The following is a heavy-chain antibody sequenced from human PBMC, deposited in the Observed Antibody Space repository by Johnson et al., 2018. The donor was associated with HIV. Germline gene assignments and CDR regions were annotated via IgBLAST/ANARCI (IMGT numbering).Heavy chain of an antibody. Sequence: VLLVESGGGVVQPGRSLRLSCAAPGFIFSDYGLHWVRQAPGKGLEWVANIKQDGSETNYVDSVKGRFTISRDNAKNSLYLQMNSLRAEDTAVYYCARWVDTPLGSWGQGTMVTVSS. J-gene: IGHJ3*02. D-gene: IGHD5-18*01. CDR2: IKQDGSET. V-gene: IGHV3-7*01. CDR1: GFIFSDYG. CDR3: ARWVDTPLGS.